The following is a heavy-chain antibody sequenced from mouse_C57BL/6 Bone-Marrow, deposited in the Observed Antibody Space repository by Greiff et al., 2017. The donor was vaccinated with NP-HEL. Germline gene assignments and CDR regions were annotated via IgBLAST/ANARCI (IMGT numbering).Heavy chain of an antibody. V-gene: IGHV1-15*01. CDR3: TSFYYYGSSYVGAMDY. Sequence: QVQLKQSGAELVRPGASVTLSCKASGYTFTDYEMHWVKQTPVHGLEWIGAIDPETGGTAYNQKFKGKAILTAAKSSSTAYMELRSLTSEDSAVYYCTSFYYYGSSYVGAMDYWGQGTSVTVSS. D-gene: IGHD1-1*01. CDR2: IDPETGGT. CDR1: GYTFTDYE. J-gene: IGHJ4*01.